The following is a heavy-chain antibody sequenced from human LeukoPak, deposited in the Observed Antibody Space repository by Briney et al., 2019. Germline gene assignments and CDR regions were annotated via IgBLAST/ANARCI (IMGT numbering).Heavy chain of an antibody. D-gene: IGHD2-2*01. Sequence: GGSLRLSCAVSGFTVGSHAMTWVRQAPGKGLEWVGGITYSGDNTYYAGSVKGRFTISRDNSRNTLFLQMDSLRAEDTAVYYCAKDKLPTAMFSYVSWGQGTLVTVSS. CDR2: ITYSGDNT. V-gene: IGHV3-23*01. J-gene: IGHJ5*02. CDR3: AKDKLPTAMFSYVS. CDR1: GFTVGSHA.